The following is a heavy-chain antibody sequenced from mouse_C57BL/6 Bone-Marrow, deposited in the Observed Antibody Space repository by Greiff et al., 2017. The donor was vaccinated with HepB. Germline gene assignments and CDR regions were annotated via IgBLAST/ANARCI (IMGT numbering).Heavy chain of an antibody. J-gene: IGHJ1*03. CDR3: ARVYYYGSSYWYFDV. V-gene: IGHV5-16*01. D-gene: IGHD1-1*01. CDR2: INYDGSST. Sequence: EVQRVESEGGLVQPGSSMKLSCTASGFTFSDYYMAWVRQVPEKGLEWVANINYDGSSTYYLDSLKSRFIISRDNAKNILYLQMSSLKSEDTATYYCARVYYYGSSYWYFDVWGTGTTVTVSS. CDR1: GFTFSDYY.